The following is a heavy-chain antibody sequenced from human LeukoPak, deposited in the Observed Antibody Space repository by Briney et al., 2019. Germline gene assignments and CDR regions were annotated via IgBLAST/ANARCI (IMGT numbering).Heavy chain of an antibody. J-gene: IGHJ6*02. CDR3: ARARAYYYDSSGYQNPDYYYYGMDV. V-gene: IGHV1-46*01. CDR1: GYTFTSYY. CDR2: LNPSGGST. Sequence: ASVKVSCKASGYTFTSYYMHWVRQAPGQGLEWMGILNPSGGSTSYAQKFQGRVTMTRDTSTSTVYMELSSLRSEDTAVYYCARARAYYYDSSGYQNPDYYYYGMDVWGQGTTVTVSS. D-gene: IGHD3-22*01.